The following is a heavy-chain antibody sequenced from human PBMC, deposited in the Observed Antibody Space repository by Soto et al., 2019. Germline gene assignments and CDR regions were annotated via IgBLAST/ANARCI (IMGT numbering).Heavy chain of an antibody. Sequence: QVQLQASGPGLVKPSETLSLTCTGSGGPISRYYWVWIRQPAGKGLEWIGRIYTSGSTNYNPSLKSRATMSVDTSKNQFSLKLSCVTDADTAVYYCVRGGGSEVDFLGQGTLVTVAS. D-gene: IGHD6-19*01. V-gene: IGHV4-4*07. CDR1: GGPISRYY. CDR3: VRGGGSEVDF. CDR2: IYTSGST. J-gene: IGHJ4*02.